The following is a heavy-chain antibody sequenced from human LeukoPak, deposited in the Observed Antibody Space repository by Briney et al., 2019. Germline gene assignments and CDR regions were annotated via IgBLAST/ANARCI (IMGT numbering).Heavy chain of an antibody. V-gene: IGHV3-33*01. CDR3: ATDIVVVRNDAFDI. Sequence: PGGSLRLSCAASGFTFSSYGMHWVRQAPGKGLEWVAVIWYDGSNKYYADSVKGRFTISRDNSKNTLYLQMNSLRAEDTAVYYCATDIVVVRNDAFDIWGQGTMVTVSS. CDR2: IWYDGSNK. D-gene: IGHD2-15*01. J-gene: IGHJ3*02. CDR1: GFTFSSYG.